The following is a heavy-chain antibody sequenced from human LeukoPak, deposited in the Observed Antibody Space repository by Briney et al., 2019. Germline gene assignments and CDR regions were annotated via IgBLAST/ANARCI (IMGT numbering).Heavy chain of an antibody. D-gene: IGHD2-15*01. V-gene: IGHV3-48*03. J-gene: IGHJ4*02. CDR3: ASADCSGGSCYSDY. CDR1: GFTFSSYE. CDR2: ISSSGSTI. Sequence: PGGSLRLSCAASGFTFSSYEMNWVRQAPGKGLEWVSYISSSGSTIYYADSVKGRFTISRDNAKNSLYLQMNSLRAEDTAVYYCASADCSGGSCYSDYWGQGTLVTVSS.